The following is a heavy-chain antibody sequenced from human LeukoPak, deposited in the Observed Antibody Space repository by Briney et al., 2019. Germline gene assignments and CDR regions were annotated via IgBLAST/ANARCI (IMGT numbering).Heavy chain of an antibody. D-gene: IGHD2-21*01. CDR2: ISSSSSYT. J-gene: IGHJ5*02. Sequence: GGSLRLSCAASGFTFSDYYMSWVRQAPGKGLEWVSYISSSSSYTNYADSVKGRFTISRDNAKNSLYLQMNSLRAEDTAVYYCARERMCGWFDPWCQGTLVTVSS. CDR1: GFTFSDYY. CDR3: ARERMCGWFDP. V-gene: IGHV3-11*05.